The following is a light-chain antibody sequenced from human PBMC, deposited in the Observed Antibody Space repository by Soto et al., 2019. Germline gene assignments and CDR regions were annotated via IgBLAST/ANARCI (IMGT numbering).Light chain of an antibody. CDR3: QQYGSSGT. CDR2: AAS. J-gene: IGKJ1*01. CDR1: QSVDSKY. V-gene: IGKV3-20*01. Sequence: EIVLTQSPGTLSLSPGARAPLSCRASQSVDSKYLAWYQQKPGQAPRILIFAASSRATGIPDRFSGSGSGTDFTLTISRLEPEDFAVYYCQQYGSSGTFGQGTKVDIK.